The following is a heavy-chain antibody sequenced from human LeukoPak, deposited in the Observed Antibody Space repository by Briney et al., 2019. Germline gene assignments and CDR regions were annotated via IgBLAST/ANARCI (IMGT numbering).Heavy chain of an antibody. Sequence: SETLSLTCTVSGGSISSYYWGWIRQPPGKGLEWIGSIYYSGSTYYNPSLKSRVTISVDTSKNQLSLKLSSVTAADTAVYYCARDYYDSSGYYDDAFDIWGQGTMVTVSS. V-gene: IGHV4-39*07. J-gene: IGHJ3*02. CDR2: IYYSGST. CDR1: GGSISSYY. D-gene: IGHD3-22*01. CDR3: ARDYYDSSGYYDDAFDI.